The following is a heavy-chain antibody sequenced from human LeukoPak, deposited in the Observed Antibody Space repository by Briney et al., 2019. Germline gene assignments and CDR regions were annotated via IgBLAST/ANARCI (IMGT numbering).Heavy chain of an antibody. CDR2: ISYDGADK. CDR1: GFTFRNYA. D-gene: IGHD6-19*01. V-gene: IGHV3-30*04. J-gene: IGHJ4*02. Sequence: PSGGSLRLSCAGSGFTFRNYAMHWVRQAPGKGLEWVAVISYDGADKHYADSVKGRFTISRDNSKNTLYMQMNSLRAEDTAVYYCARGVRIAVAGNIDYWGQGTLVTVSS. CDR3: ARGVRIAVAGNIDY.